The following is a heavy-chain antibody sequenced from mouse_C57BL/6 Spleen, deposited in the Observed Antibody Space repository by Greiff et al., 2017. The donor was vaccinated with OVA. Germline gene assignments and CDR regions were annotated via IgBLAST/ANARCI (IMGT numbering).Heavy chain of an antibody. CDR3: AREDYYGFAY. Sequence: EVQLQESGPGMVKPSQSLSLTCTVTGYSITSGYDWHWIRHFPGNKLEWMGYISYSGSTNYNPSLKSRISITHDTSKNHFFLKLNSVTTEDTATYYCAREDYYGFAYWGQGTLVTVSA. D-gene: IGHD1-1*01. CDR1: GYSITSGYD. V-gene: IGHV3-1*01. J-gene: IGHJ3*01. CDR2: ISYSGST.